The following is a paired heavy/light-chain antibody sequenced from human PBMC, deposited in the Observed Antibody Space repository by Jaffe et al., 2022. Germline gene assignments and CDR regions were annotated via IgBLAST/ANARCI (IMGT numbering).Heavy chain of an antibody. CDR3: AKSEAIRYFDWLLYPKTPSDEYYYYYYMDV. J-gene: IGHJ6*03. V-gene: IGHV3-30*02. CDR1: GFTFSSYG. D-gene: IGHD3-9*01. CDR2: IRYDGSNK. Sequence: QVQLVESGGGVVQPGGSLRLSCAASGFTFSSYGMHWVRQAPGKGLEWVAFIRYDGSNKYYADSVKGRFTISRDNSKNTLYLQMNSLRAEDTAVYYCAKSEAIRYFDWLLYPKTPSDEYYYYYYMDVWGKGTTVTVSS.
Light chain of an antibody. CDR1: SGSIASNY. J-gene: IGLJ3*02. V-gene: IGLV6-57*01. CDR2: EDN. Sequence: NFMLTQPHSVSESPGKTVTISCTRSSGSIASNYVQWYQQRPGSSPTTVIYEDNQRPSGVPDRFSGSIDSSSNSASLTISGLKTEDEADYYCQSYDSSWVFGGGTKLTVL. CDR3: QSYDSSWV.